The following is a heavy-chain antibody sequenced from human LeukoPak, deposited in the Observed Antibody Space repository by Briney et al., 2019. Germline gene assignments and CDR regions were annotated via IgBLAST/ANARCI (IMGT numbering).Heavy chain of an antibody. CDR3: ARWGSTSCYDY. D-gene: IGHD2-2*01. CDR2: ISTNGGGT. J-gene: IGHJ4*02. CDR1: GFTFSTYA. Sequence: GGSLRLSCAASGFTFSTYAMHWVRQAPGKGLEYVSAISTNGGGTYYANSVKGRFTISRDNSKNTLYLQMGSLRAEDMAVYYCARWGSTSCYDYWGQGTLVTVSS. V-gene: IGHV3-64*01.